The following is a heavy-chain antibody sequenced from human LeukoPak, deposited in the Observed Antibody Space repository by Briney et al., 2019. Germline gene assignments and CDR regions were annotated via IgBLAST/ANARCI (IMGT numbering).Heavy chain of an antibody. CDR3: TTAIYYYAMDV. CDR1: GFTFSSYA. J-gene: IGHJ6*02. V-gene: IGHV3-15*07. Sequence: PGGSLRLSCAASGFTFSSYAMHWVRQAPGKGLEWVGRIKSKTDGGTTDYAAPVKGRFTISRDDSKNTLYLQMNGLKTEDTAVYYCTTAIYYYAMDVWGQGTTVTVSS. CDR2: IKSKTDGGTT.